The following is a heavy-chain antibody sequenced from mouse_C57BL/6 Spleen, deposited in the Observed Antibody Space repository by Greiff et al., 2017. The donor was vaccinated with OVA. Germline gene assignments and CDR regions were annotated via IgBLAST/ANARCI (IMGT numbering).Heavy chain of an antibody. CDR3: ARRDYGNRYWYFDV. D-gene: IGHD2-1*01. J-gene: IGHJ1*03. Sequence: EVKLQQSGPELVKPGASVKISCKASGYTFTDYYMNWVKQSHGKSLEWIGDINPNNGGTSYNQKFKGKATLTVDKSSSTAYMELRSLTSEDSAVYYCARRDYGNRYWYFDVWGTGTTVTVSS. CDR2: INPNNGGT. V-gene: IGHV1-26*01. CDR1: GYTFTDYY.